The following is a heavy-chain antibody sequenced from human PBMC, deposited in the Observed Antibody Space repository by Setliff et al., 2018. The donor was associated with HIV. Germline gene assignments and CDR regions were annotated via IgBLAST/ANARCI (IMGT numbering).Heavy chain of an antibody. J-gene: IGHJ6*03. CDR2: ISRSSNYI. CDR3: ARDPSAGANLYYYVDV. CDR1: GFTFSSHS. D-gene: IGHD1-26*01. Sequence: LRLSCIASGFTFSSHSLNWVRQAPGKGLEWVSYISRSSNYINYADSVKGRFTISRDNAKNSLYLQMSSLRAEDTAVYYCARDPSAGANLYYYVDVWGKGTTVTVSS. V-gene: IGHV3-21*05.